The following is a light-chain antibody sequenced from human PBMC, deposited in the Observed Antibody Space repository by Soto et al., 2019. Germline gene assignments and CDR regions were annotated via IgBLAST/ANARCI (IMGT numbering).Light chain of an antibody. Sequence: QSALTQPRSVSGSPGQSVTISCTGTTSDVGGYNYVTWYQQHPDKAPKLMIDDVSKRPSGVPDRFSGSKSGNTASLTISGLQAEDEADYYCCSYAGSFILLFGGGTKLTVL. CDR2: DVS. CDR3: CSYAGSFILL. J-gene: IGLJ2*01. V-gene: IGLV2-11*01. CDR1: TSDVGGYNY.